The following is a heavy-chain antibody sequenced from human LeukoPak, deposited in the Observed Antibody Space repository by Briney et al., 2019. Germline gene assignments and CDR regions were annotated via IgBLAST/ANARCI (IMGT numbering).Heavy chain of an antibody. J-gene: IGHJ3*02. Sequence: GGSLRLSCAASGFTFSSYAMHWVRQAPGKGLEWVSYISSGSSTIYYADSVKGRFTISRDNAKNSLYLQMNSLRAEDTAVYYCARDIYSGYDTRDAFDIWGQGTMVTVSS. V-gene: IGHV3-48*01. CDR2: ISSGSSTI. CDR1: GFTFSSYA. D-gene: IGHD5-12*01. CDR3: ARDIYSGYDTRDAFDI.